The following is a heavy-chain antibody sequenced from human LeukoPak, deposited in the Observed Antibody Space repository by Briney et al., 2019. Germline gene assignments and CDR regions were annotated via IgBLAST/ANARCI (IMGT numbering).Heavy chain of an antibody. CDR2: IYSGGSK. V-gene: IGHV3-53*01. CDR3: ARRAGAYSHPYDY. D-gene: IGHD4/OR15-4a*01. CDR1: GLTVSSNS. Sequence: GGSLRLSCAASGLTVSSNSMSWVRQAPGKGLEWVSFIYSGGSKYYADSVKGRFTISRDNSKNTLYLQMNSLRADDTAVYYCARRAGAYSHPYDYWGQGTLVTVSS. J-gene: IGHJ4*02.